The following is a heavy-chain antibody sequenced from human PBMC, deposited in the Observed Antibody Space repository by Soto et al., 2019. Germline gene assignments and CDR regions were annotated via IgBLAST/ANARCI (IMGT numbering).Heavy chain of an antibody. V-gene: IGHV4-38-2*01. CDR3: ARGGRGGRYFDS. CDR1: GYSIKSGYY. CDR2: IYHSGTT. Sequence: SETLSLTCEVSGYSIKSGYYWGWIRQPPGKGLEWIGNIYHSGTTYYKSSLKSRLSISVDTSKNQFSLNLSSVTAADTAVYWCARGGRGGRYFDSWSQGTLVTVSS. J-gene: IGHJ4*02. D-gene: IGHD3-16*01.